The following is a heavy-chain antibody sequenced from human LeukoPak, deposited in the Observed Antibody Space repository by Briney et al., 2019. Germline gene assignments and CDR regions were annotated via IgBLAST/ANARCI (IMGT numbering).Heavy chain of an antibody. CDR1: GGSISSGGYY. J-gene: IGHJ4*02. V-gene: IGHV4-39*07. CDR3: ARSTSSSWIDY. D-gene: IGHD6-13*01. CDR2: INHSGST. Sequence: SETLSLTCTVSGGSISSGGYYWSWIRQPPGKGLEWIGEINHSGSTNYNPSLKSRVTISVDTSKNQFSLKLSSVTAADTAVYYCARSTSSSWIDYWGQGTLVTVSS.